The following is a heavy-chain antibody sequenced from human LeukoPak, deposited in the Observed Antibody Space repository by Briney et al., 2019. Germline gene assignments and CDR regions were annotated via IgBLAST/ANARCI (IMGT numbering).Heavy chain of an antibody. CDR2: IRYDGSNK. J-gene: IGHJ3*02. CDR3: AKDSRSWRNDAFDI. Sequence: GGSLRLSCAASGFTFSSYGMHWVRQAPGQGLEWVAFIRYDGSNKYYADSVKSRFTISRDNSKNTLYLQMNSLSAEDTAVYYCAKDSRSWRNDAFDIGGQGTMVTVSS. V-gene: IGHV3-30*02. D-gene: IGHD6-13*01. CDR1: GFTFSSYG.